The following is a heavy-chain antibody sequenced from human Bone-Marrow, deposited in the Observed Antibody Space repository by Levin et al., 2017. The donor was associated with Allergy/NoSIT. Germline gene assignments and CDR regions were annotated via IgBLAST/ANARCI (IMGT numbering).Heavy chain of an antibody. CDR3: ARDQYSTPGGSYYGWFDP. CDR2: ISYDGSKT. J-gene: IGHJ5*02. V-gene: IGHV3-30*04. Sequence: SGGSLRLSCAASGFTFNSYTIHWVRQAPGKGLEWVSAISYDGSKTYYADSVKGRFTISRDNSKNTVYMEMNSLRGEDTGLYYCARDQYSTPGGSYYGWFDPWGLGTLVTVSS. D-gene: IGHD1-26*01. CDR1: GFTFNSYT.